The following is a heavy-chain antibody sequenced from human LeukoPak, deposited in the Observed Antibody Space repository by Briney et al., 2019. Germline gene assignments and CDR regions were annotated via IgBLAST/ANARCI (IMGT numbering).Heavy chain of an antibody. D-gene: IGHD5-24*01. J-gene: IGHJ4*02. Sequence: GASVKVSCKASGGSFTSYTINWLRQAPGQGLEWMGGIIPMFGTTNYAQKFQGRVTITADKSTSTTYMELSSLRSEDTAVYYCARGEMATIGVDYWGQGTLVTVSS. CDR2: IIPMFGTT. CDR1: GGSFTSYT. V-gene: IGHV1-69*06. CDR3: ARGEMATIGVDY.